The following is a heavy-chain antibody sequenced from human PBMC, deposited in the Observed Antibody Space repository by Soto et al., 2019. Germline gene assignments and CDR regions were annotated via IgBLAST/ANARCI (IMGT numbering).Heavy chain of an antibody. CDR2: IYYSGSS. J-gene: IGHJ4*02. CDR1: GGSISSGSYH. Sequence: KLSETLSLTCTVSGGSISSGSYHWSWIRQHPGKGLEWIGNIYYSGSSYYNPSLKSRATISIDTSKDQFSLRLGSVTAADTAVYYCARVEGSSYYFRHDCWGRGTLVTVSS. CDR3: ARVEGSSYYFRHDC. D-gene: IGHD1-26*01. V-gene: IGHV4-31*03.